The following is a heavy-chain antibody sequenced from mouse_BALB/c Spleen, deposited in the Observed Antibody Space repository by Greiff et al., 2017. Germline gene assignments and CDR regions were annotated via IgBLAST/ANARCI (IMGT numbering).Heavy chain of an antibody. V-gene: IGHV1-80*01. CDR2: IYPGYGDT. CDR3: ARDLGRGDY. D-gene: IGHD4-1*01. CDR1: GYAFSSYW. Sequence: QVQLKESGAELVRPGSSVKISCKASGYAFSSYWMNWVKQRPGQGLEWIGQIYPGYGDTNYNGKFKGKATLTADKSSSTAYMQLSSLTSEDSAVYCCARDLGRGDYWGQGTTLTVSS. J-gene: IGHJ2*01.